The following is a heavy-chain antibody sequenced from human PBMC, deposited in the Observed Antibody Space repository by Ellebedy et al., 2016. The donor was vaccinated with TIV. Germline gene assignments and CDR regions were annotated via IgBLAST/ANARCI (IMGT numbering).Heavy chain of an antibody. CDR2: IYYSGST. Sequence: MPSETLSLTCTVSGGSISLYYWGWIRQPPGKGLEWIGTIYYSGSTYYNPSLNSRVTLSVDTSKNQFSLKLRSVTAADTAVYYCAKVGASTVGYYYYGMDVWGQGTTVTVSS. J-gene: IGHJ6*02. D-gene: IGHD1-26*01. CDR3: AKVGASTVGYYYYGMDV. V-gene: IGHV4-39*01. CDR1: GGSISLYY.